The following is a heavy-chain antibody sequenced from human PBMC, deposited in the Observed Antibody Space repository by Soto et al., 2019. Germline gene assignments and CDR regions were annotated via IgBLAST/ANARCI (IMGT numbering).Heavy chain of an antibody. V-gene: IGHV4-31*03. CDR2: SFYSAYT. J-gene: IGHJ5*02. D-gene: IGHD6-19*01. Sequence: SETLSLTCTVSGDSIDSGGYYYSWIRQYPGKGLEYIGYSFYSAYTYYNPSLKSRVTMSVDTSKNQLSLKLTSVTAADTAVYYCARGSSDYNWFDPWGQGTLVTVSS. CDR1: GDSIDSGGYY. CDR3: ARGSSDYNWFDP.